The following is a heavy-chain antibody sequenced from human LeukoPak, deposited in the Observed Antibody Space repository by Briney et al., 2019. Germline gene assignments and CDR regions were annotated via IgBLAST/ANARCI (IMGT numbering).Heavy chain of an antibody. CDR2: IYYSGST. V-gene: IGHV4-59*08. CDR3: ARRSGYYYGMDV. J-gene: IGHJ6*02. D-gene: IGHD3-3*01. Sequence: PSESLSLTCTVSGGSLSSYYWSWIRQPPGRGLEWIGYIYYSGSTNYNPSRKSRVTISVDTSKRQFSLKLRSVTAADTAVYYCARRSGYYYGMDVWGQGTIVTASS. CDR1: GGSLSSYY.